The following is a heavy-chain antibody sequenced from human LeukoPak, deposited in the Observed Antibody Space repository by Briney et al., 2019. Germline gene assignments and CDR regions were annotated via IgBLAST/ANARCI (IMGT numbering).Heavy chain of an antibody. V-gene: IGHV4-34*01. J-gene: IGHJ4*02. Sequence: SETLSITCAVYGGSFSGYYWSSIRQPPGKGLEWIGEINHSGSTNYNPSLKSRVTISVDTSKNQFSLKLSSVTAADTAVYYCARVRDGSHRNAKLDYWGQGTLVTVSS. CDR1: GGSFSGYY. CDR2: INHSGST. CDR3: ARVRDGSHRNAKLDY. D-gene: IGHD5-24*01.